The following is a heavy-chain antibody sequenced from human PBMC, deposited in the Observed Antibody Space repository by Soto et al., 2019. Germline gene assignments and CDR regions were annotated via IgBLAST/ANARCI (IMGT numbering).Heavy chain of an antibody. CDR2: IWYDGSNK. J-gene: IGHJ3*02. CDR1: GITFSRSA. Sequence: PGGSLRLSCEASGITFSRSAMSWVRQAPGKGLKWVAVIWYDGSNKYYADSVKGRFTISRDNSKNTLYLQMNSLRAEDTAVYYCARASLLWFGAAGAFDIWGQGTMVTVSS. CDR3: ARASLLWFGAAGAFDI. D-gene: IGHD3-10*01. V-gene: IGHV3-33*07.